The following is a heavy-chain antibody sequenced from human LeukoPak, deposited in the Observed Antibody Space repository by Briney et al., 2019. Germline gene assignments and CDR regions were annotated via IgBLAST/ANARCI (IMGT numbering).Heavy chain of an antibody. Sequence: PGGSLRLSCATSGFILSSYWMHWLRQAPGKGLVWVSRIKSDGSGTTYADSVKGRFTISRDNAKNTLDLHMNNLRAEDTAVYYCAKGGTGHSDYWGQGTLVTVSS. D-gene: IGHD3-16*01. J-gene: IGHJ4*02. V-gene: IGHV3-74*03. CDR2: IKSDGSGT. CDR3: AKGGTGHSDY. CDR1: GFILSSYW.